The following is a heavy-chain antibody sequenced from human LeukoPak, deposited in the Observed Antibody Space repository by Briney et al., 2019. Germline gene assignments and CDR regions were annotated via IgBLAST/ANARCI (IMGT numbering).Heavy chain of an antibody. CDR3: ARDGNLAAAGISVPFFDY. CDR2: ISAYNGNT. D-gene: IGHD6-13*01. Sequence: GASVKVSCKASGYTFTSYGISWVRQAPGQGLEWMGWISAYNGNTNYAQKLQGRVTMTTGTSTSTAYMELRSLRSDDTAVYYCARDGNLAAAGISVPFFDYWGQGTLVTVSS. V-gene: IGHV1-18*01. J-gene: IGHJ4*02. CDR1: GYTFTSYG.